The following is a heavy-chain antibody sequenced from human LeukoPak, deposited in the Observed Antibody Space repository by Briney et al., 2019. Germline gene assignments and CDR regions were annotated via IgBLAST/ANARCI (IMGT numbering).Heavy chain of an antibody. D-gene: IGHD6-19*01. V-gene: IGHV3-30*18. CDR1: GFTFSSYG. CDR3: AKDSPSYYSSGWLGY. CDR2: ISYDGSNK. Sequence: GGSLRLSCAASGFTFSSYGMHWVRQAPGKGLEWVAVISYDGSNKYYADSVKGRFTISRDNSKNTLYLQMNSLRAEDTAVYYCAKDSPSYYSSGWLGYWGQGTLVTVSS. J-gene: IGHJ4*02.